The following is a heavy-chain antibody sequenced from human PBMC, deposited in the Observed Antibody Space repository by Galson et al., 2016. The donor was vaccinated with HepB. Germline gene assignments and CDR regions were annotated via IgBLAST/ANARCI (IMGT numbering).Heavy chain of an antibody. CDR3: VRDLDY. V-gene: IGHV3-7*01. CDR1: AFTFSTYW. Sequence: SLRLSCAASAFTFSTYWMSWVRQAPGKGLEWVANINQDGSGRSYVDSVKGRFTISRDNAKNSLSLHMNSLRAEDTALYYCVRDLDYWGQGTLVAVSS. J-gene: IGHJ4*02. CDR2: INQDGSGR.